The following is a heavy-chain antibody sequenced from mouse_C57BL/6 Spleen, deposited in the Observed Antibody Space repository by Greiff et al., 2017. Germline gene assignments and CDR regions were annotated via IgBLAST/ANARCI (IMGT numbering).Heavy chain of an antibody. Sequence: EVKVVESEGGLVQPGSSMKLSCTASGFTFSDYYMAWVRQVPEKGLEWVANINYDGSSTYYLDSLKSRFIISRDNAKNILYLQMSSLKSEDTATYYCARVGLRLPYYYAMDYWGQGTSVTVSS. CDR1: GFTFSDYY. CDR2: INYDGSST. V-gene: IGHV5-16*01. CDR3: ARVGLRLPYYYAMDY. D-gene: IGHD3-2*02. J-gene: IGHJ4*01.